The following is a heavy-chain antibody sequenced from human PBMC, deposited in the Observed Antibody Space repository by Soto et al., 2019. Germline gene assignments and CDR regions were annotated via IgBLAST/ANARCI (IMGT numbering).Heavy chain of an antibody. V-gene: IGHV4-59*01. CDR3: ARDRGLGSGWYGWFDP. Sequence: ASETLSLTCTVSGGSISSYYWSWIRQPPGKGLEWIGYIYYSGSTNYNPSLKSRVTISVDTSKNQFSLKLSSVTAADTAVYYCARDRGLGSGWYGWFDPWGQGTLVTVS. CDR1: GGSISSYY. D-gene: IGHD6-19*01. CDR2: IYYSGST. J-gene: IGHJ5*02.